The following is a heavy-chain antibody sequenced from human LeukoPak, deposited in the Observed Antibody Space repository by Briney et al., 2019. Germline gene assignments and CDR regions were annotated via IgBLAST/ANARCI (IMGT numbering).Heavy chain of an antibody. CDR2: IIPIFGTA. V-gene: IGHV1-69*01. CDR3: ARGSRGYSYGWYFDY. J-gene: IGHJ4*02. Sequence: SVKVSCKASGGTFSSYAISWVRQAPGQGLEWTGGIIPIFGTANYAQKFQGRVTITADESTSTAYMELSSLRSEDTAVYYCARGSRGYSYGWYFDYWGQGTLVTVSS. CDR1: GGTFSSYA. D-gene: IGHD5-18*01.